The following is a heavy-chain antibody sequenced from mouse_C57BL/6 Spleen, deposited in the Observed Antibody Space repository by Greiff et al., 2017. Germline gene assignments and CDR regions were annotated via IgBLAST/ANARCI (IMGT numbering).Heavy chain of an antibody. V-gene: IGHV1-69*01. Sequence: QVQLKQPGAELVMPGASVKLSCKASGYTFTSYWMHWVKQRPGQGLEWIGEIDPSDSYTNYNQKFKGKSTLTVDKSSSTAYMQLSSLTSEDSAVYYCARTGTLYYFDYWGQGTTLTVSS. J-gene: IGHJ2*01. CDR1: GYTFTSYW. D-gene: IGHD4-1*01. CDR2: IDPSDSYT. CDR3: ARTGTLYYFDY.